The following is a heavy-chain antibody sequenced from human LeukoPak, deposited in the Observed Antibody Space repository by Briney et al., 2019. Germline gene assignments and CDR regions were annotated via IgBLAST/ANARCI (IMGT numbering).Heavy chain of an antibody. J-gene: IGHJ4*02. Sequence: GGSLRLSCAASGFTFSDYYMSWIRQAPGKGLEWVSYISSSGSTIYYADSVKGRFTISRDNAKNPLYLQMNSLRAEDTAVYYCARDPVAGTVDYWGQGTLVTVSS. V-gene: IGHV3-11*01. CDR2: ISSSGSTI. CDR3: ARDPVAGTVDY. D-gene: IGHD6-19*01. CDR1: GFTFSDYY.